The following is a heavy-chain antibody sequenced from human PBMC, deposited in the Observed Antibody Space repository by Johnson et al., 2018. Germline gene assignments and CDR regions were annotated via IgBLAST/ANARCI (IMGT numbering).Heavy chain of an antibody. Sequence: VQLQQWGAGLLKPSETLSLTCAVYGGSFSGYYWSWIRQPPGKGLEWIGEINHSGSTHSNPSLKSRVTISVDTSKNQFSLKLSTLTAAETAVYYCARVGDYSNYGYAFDIWGQGTMVTVSS. CDR1: GGSFSGYY. CDR3: ARVGDYSNYGYAFDI. J-gene: IGHJ3*02. D-gene: IGHD4-11*01. CDR2: INHSGST. V-gene: IGHV4-34*01.